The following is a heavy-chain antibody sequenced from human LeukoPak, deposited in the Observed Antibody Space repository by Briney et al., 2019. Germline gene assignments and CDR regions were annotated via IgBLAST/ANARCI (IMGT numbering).Heavy chain of an antibody. CDR1: GVSISSSNSY. CDR3: AGKYYYDSSAYFYVDW. Sequence: SETLSLTCTVSGVSISSSNSYWGWIRQPPGKGLEWIGSIYHTGNTYYNPSLKSRVSISMDTSKNEFSLKLRSVTAADTAVYYCAGKYYYDSSAYFYVDWWGQGTLVTVSS. CDR2: IYHTGNT. D-gene: IGHD3-22*01. V-gene: IGHV4-39*07. J-gene: IGHJ4*02.